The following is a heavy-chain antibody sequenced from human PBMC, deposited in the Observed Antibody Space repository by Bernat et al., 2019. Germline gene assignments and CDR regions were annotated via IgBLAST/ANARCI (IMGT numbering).Heavy chain of an antibody. Sequence: EVQLVESGGGLVKPGGSLRLSCAASGFTFSSYSMSWVRQAPGKGLEWDSSISSSSYIYYADSVKGRFTISRDNAKNSLYLQMNSLRAEDTAVYYCARAYGDSYFDYWGQGTLVTVSS. D-gene: IGHD4-17*01. CDR1: GFTFSSYS. CDR2: ISSSSYI. CDR3: ARAYGDSYFDY. V-gene: IGHV3-21*01. J-gene: IGHJ4*02.